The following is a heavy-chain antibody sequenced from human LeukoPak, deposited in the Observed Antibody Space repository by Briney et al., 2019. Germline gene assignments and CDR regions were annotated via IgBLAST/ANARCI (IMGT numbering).Heavy chain of an antibody. V-gene: IGHV1-69*13. Sequence: SVKVSCKASGGTFSSYAISWVRQAPGQGLEWMGGIIPIFGTANYAQKFQGRVRITADESTSTAYMELSSLRSEDTAVYYCARDLVRGPPGFDYWGQGTLVTVSS. D-gene: IGHD3-10*01. CDR2: IIPIFGTA. CDR1: GGTFSSYA. J-gene: IGHJ4*02. CDR3: ARDLVRGPPGFDY.